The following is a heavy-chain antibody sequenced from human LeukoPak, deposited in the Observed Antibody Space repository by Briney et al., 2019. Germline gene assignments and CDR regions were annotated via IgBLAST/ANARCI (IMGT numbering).Heavy chain of an antibody. D-gene: IGHD5-18*01. CDR1: GFTFSSYS. V-gene: IGHV3-21*01. Sequence: GGSLRLSCAASGFTFSSYSMNWVRQAPGKVLEWVSSISSSSSYIYYADSVKGRFTISRDNAKNSLYPQMNSLRAEDTAVYYCARAADTAMAYFDYWGQGTLVTVSS. CDR2: ISSSSSYI. J-gene: IGHJ4*02. CDR3: ARAADTAMAYFDY.